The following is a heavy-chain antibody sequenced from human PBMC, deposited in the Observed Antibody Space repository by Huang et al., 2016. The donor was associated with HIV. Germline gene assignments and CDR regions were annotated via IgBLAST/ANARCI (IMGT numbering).Heavy chain of an antibody. D-gene: IGHD3-10*01. V-gene: IGHV5-51*01. CDR1: GYTFDSYW. CDR3: ARQGLWLPPTDPFDY. CDR2: IDPGYSET. J-gene: IGHJ4*02. Sequence: EVHLVQSGAEVKEPGESLKISCQASGYTFDSYWIGWVRQMPGKGLEWMGVIDPGYSETRYDPYFQGQVTISADQSINTAYLQWSSLKASDTAIYFCARQGLWLPPTDPFDYWGQGTPVTVSA.